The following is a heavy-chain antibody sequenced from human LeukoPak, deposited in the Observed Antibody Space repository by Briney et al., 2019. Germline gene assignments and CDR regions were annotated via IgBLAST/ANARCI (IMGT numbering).Heavy chain of an antibody. D-gene: IGHD2-15*01. CDR2: IGTAGVT. J-gene: IGHJ4*02. Sequence: PGGSLRLSCAASGFTFSNYDMHWVRQATGKGLEWVSAIGTAGVTYYQGSVRGRFTMSRENAKNSLYLQMNSLTAGDTAVYYCARGADTHFDYWGQGILVTVSS. CDR3: ARGADTHFDY. V-gene: IGHV3-13*04. CDR1: GFTFSNYD.